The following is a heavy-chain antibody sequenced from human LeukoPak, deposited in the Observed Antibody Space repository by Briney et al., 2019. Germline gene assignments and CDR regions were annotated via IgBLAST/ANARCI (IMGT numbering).Heavy chain of an antibody. V-gene: IGHV1-2*06. CDR3: ARADCSSTSCLNAFDI. D-gene: IGHD2-2*01. CDR1: GYTFIGYY. Sequence: ASVKVSCXASGYTFIGYYMHWVRQALGQGLEWVGRINPNSGGTNYAQKFQGRVTMTRDTSISTAYMELSRLRSDDTAVYYCARADCSSTSCLNAFDIWGQGTMVTVSS. CDR2: INPNSGGT. J-gene: IGHJ3*02.